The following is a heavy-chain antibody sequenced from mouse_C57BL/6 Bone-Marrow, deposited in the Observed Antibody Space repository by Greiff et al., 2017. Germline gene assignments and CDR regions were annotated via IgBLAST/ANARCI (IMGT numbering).Heavy chain of an antibody. Sequence: VQLKQPGAELVKPGASVKLSCKASGYTFTSYWMHWVKQRPGQGLEWIGMIHPNSGSTNYNEKFKSKATLTVDKSSSTAYMQLSSLTSEDSAVYYCPRGLLRSFAYWGQGTLVTVSA. CDR2: IHPNSGST. CDR3: PRGLLRSFAY. V-gene: IGHV1-64*01. CDR1: GYTFTSYW. D-gene: IGHD1-1*01. J-gene: IGHJ3*01.